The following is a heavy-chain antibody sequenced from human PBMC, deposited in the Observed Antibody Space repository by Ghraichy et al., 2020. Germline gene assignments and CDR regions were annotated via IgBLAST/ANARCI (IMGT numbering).Heavy chain of an antibody. CDR1: GGSISSSSYY. Sequence: SETLSLTCTVSGGSISSSSYYWGWIRQPPGKGLEWIGSIYYSGSTYYNPSLKSRVTISVDTSKNQFSLKLSSVTAADTAVYYCARHQDGYNWNDLWYFDLWGRGTLVTVSS. D-gene: IGHD1-1*01. J-gene: IGHJ2*01. CDR2: IYYSGST. CDR3: ARHQDGYNWNDLWYFDL. V-gene: IGHV4-39*07.